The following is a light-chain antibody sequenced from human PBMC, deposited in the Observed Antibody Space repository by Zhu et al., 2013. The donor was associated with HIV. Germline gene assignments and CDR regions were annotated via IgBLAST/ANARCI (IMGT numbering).Light chain of an antibody. CDR2: GAS. V-gene: IGKV3-15*01. CDR3: QQSYNTPHT. J-gene: IGKJ2*01. Sequence: EIVMTQSPATLSVSPGERATLSCRASQSVSINLAWYQQKPGQAPRLLIYGASTRAPGFPARFSGSGSGTEFTLTISSLQPEDFATYYCQQSYNTPHTFGQGTKLEIK. CDR1: QSVSIN.